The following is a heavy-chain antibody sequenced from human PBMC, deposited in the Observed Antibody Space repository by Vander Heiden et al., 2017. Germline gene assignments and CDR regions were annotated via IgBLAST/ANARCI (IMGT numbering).Heavy chain of an antibody. CDR3: ARDSCSGGSCYFDY. D-gene: IGHD2-15*01. J-gene: IGHJ4*02. CDR1: GFTFSSYS. CDR2: FSSSSSYI. Sequence: EVQLVESGGGLVKPGGSLRLSCAASGFTFSSYSMNWVRQAPGKGLEWVSSFSSSSSYIYYADSVKGRFTISRDNAKNSLYLQMNSLRAEDTAVYYCARDSCSGGSCYFDYWGQGTLVTVSS. V-gene: IGHV3-21*01.